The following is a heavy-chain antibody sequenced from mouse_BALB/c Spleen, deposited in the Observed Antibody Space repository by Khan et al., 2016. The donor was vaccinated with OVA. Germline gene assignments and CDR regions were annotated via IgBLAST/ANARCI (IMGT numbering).Heavy chain of an antibody. V-gene: IGHV3-1*02. Sequence: EVQLQESGPDLVKPSQSLSLTCAVSGYSITSGYSWHWIRQFPGNQLEWMGYIHYSGSTNYNPSLKSRISITRDTSKNQLFLQLNSVTAEDAATYYCERDSYYFAYWGQGTTLTVSS. CDR3: ERDSYYFAY. CDR1: GYSITSGYS. D-gene: IGHD2-12*01. J-gene: IGHJ2*01. CDR2: IHYSGST.